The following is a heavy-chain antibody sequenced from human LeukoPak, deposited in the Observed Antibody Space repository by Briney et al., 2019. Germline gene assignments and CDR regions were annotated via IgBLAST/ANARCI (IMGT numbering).Heavy chain of an antibody. CDR2: ISYDGSNK. CDR3: AIITNWNVDY. J-gene: IGHJ4*02. D-gene: IGHD1-20*01. Sequence: GGSLRLSCAASGLTFSSYGMHWVRQAPGKGLEWVAVISYDGSNKYYADSVKGRFTISRDNSKNTLYLQMNSLRAEDTAVYYCAIITNWNVDYWGQGTLVTVSS. CDR1: GLTFSSYG. V-gene: IGHV3-30*03.